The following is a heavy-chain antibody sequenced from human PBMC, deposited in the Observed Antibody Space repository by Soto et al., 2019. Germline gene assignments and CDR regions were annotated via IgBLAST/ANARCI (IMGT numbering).Heavy chain of an antibody. Sequence: PGEYLKISCKASGYSFTNYWIGWVRQRPGKGVEWMGIIYPDDSDTRYSPSFQGQVTISADKSINSAYLRWSSLKASDTAIYYFARRNFYYTSNLFDPWGQGTLVTVSS. CDR2: IYPDDSDT. CDR1: GYSFTNYW. J-gene: IGHJ5*01. V-gene: IGHV5-51*01. D-gene: IGHD3-3*01. CDR3: ARRNFYYTSNLFDP.